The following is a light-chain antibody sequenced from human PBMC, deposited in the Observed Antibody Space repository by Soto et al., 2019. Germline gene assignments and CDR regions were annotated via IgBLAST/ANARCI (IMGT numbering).Light chain of an antibody. CDR2: EPS. CDR3: QQYNSYWT. CDR1: QSIRSW. Sequence: DIQMTQSPSTLSASVGDRVTITCRASQSIRSWLAWYQQKPGKAPKLLIYEPSTLESGVPSRFSGSGSGTEFTLTISSLQPDDFATYYCQQYNSYWTFGQGTKVEIK. J-gene: IGKJ1*01. V-gene: IGKV1-5*01.